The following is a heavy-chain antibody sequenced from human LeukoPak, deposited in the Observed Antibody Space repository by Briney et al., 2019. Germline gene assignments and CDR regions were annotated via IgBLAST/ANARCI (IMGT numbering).Heavy chain of an antibody. J-gene: IGHJ4*02. V-gene: IGHV3-23*01. CDR2: VTSGGST. D-gene: IGHD2-2*01. Sequence: GGSLRLSCAASGFTFSDYYMSWIRQAPGKGLEWVSAVTSGGSTFYADSVKGRFTISRDNSKNTLYLQMNSLRAEDTAVYYCANYLRQLPFDYWGQGTLVTVSS. CDR1: GFTFSDYY. CDR3: ANYLRQLPFDY.